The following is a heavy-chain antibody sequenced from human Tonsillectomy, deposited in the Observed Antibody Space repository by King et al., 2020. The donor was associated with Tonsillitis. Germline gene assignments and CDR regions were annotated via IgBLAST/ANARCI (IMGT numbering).Heavy chain of an antibody. CDR1: GYSFTGNS. D-gene: IGHD1-26*01. CDR3: ARTLISSGIDY. V-gene: IGHV1-46*01. J-gene: IGHJ4*02. Sequence: VQLVESGAGVQRPGASVRLSCKTSGYSFTGNSMHWVRQASGQGLEWMGVIDPITGNTNYAQRFRDRVTLTKDPSTNTFYMELSSLTSGDTALYYCARTLISSGIDYWGQGVLVIVSS. CDR2: IDPITGNT.